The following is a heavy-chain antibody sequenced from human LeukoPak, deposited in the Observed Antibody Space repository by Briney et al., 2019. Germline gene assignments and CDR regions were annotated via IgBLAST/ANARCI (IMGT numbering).Heavy chain of an antibody. J-gene: IGHJ4*02. V-gene: IGHV3-53*05. CDR2: TYSGGSS. CDR3: ARDHVYGGADY. Sequence: GGSLRLSCAASGLTVSSIYISWVRQAPGKGLEWVSLTYSGGSSYYADSVKGRFTISRDNSKSSLFLQMNSLRTEDTALYYCARDHVYGGADYWGQGTLVTVSS. CDR1: GLTVSSIY. D-gene: IGHD5/OR15-5a*01.